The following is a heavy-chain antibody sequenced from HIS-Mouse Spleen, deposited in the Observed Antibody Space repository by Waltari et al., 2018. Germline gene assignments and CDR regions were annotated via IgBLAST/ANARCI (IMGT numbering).Heavy chain of an antibody. Sequence: QLQLQESGPGLVKPSETLSLTCTVSGGSISSGYYWGWIRQPPGKGLEWIGSIYHSGSTYYNPSLKSRVTISVDTSKNQFSLKLSSVTAADTAVYYCARDSWAYAIEYFQHWGQGTLVTVSS. V-gene: IGHV4-38-2*02. D-gene: IGHD2-8*01. CDR1: GGSISSGYY. CDR2: IYHSGST. J-gene: IGHJ1*01. CDR3: ARDSWAYAIEYFQH.